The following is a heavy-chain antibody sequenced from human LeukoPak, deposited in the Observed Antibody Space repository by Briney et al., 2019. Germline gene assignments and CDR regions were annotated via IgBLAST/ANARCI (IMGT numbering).Heavy chain of an antibody. J-gene: IGHJ4*02. CDR2: VGASGDNT. V-gene: IGHV3-23*01. CDR1: GFSFSGYV. Sequence: GGSLRLSCAASGFSFSGYVMSWVRQAPGKGLEWVSAVGASGDNTYYADSVKGRFTIARDNSRDTLSLQMNSLRAEDTAIYYCAKDLRVGGSYFDYWGQGTLVTVSS. CDR3: AKDLRVGGSYFDY. D-gene: IGHD1-26*01.